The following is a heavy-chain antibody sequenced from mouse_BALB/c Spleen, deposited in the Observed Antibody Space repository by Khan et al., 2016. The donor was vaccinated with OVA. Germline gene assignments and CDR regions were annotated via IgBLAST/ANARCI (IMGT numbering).Heavy chain of an antibody. CDR3: ATSYFYGYYFDY. D-gene: IGHD1-1*01. J-gene: IGHJ2*01. CDR1: GFTFSSYG. CDR2: ISGDSNTI. V-gene: IGHV5-17*02. Sequence: EVQLQESGGGLVQPGGSRKLSCAASGFTFSSYGMHWVRQAPEKGLEWVAYISGDSNTIYYADTVKGRFTISRYNPKNTLFLQMTSLMSENTARYYCATSYFYGYYFDYWGPGTTLTVSS.